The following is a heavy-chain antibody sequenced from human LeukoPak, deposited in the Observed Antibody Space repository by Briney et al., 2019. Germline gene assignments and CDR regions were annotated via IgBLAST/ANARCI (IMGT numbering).Heavy chain of an antibody. V-gene: IGHV3-9*01. CDR3: AKDTWDSSGYLSL. Sequence: GGSLRLSCAASGFTFHDYAMHWVRQAPGKGLEWVSGISWHSGSIGYADSMKGRFTISRDNAKNSLYLQMNSLRAEDTALYYCAKDTWDSSGYLSLWGQGTLVTVSS. CDR1: GFTFHDYA. CDR2: ISWHSGSI. J-gene: IGHJ4*02. D-gene: IGHD3-22*01.